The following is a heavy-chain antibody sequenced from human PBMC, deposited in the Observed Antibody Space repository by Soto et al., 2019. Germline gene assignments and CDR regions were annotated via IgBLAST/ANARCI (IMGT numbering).Heavy chain of an antibody. CDR2: IYWAGDE. CDR3: AHKWGRGDGRDV. D-gene: IGHD7-27*01. CDR1: GISVSTSGVG. Sequence: QITLKESGPTLVKPTQTLTLTCTFSGISVSTSGVGVAWIRQPPGKALEWLALIYWAGDERYSPFLQSRVTITKDTPKNQVVLTMTNMEPVVTATYYCAHKWGRGDGRDVWRQGTTLTVSS. J-gene: IGHJ6*02. V-gene: IGHV2-5*02.